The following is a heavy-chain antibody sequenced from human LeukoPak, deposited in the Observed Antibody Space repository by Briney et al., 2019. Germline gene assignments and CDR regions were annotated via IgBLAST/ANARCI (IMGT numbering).Heavy chain of an antibody. CDR1: GGSINSYY. Sequence: SETLSLTCTVSGGSINSYYWSWIRQSAGKGLEWIGRIYTSGSTPDYSPSLKSRVTMSIDTSKNQFSLQLSSVTAADTAVYYCTTSPPVVPAAITAFDIWGQGTMVTVSS. J-gene: IGHJ3*02. D-gene: IGHD2-2*01. CDR3: TTSPPVVPAAITAFDI. V-gene: IGHV4-4*07. CDR2: IYTSGSTP.